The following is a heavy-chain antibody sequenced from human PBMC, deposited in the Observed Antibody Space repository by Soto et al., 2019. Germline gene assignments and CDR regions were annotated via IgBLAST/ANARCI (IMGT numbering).Heavy chain of an antibody. V-gene: IGHV4-38-2*02. J-gene: IGHJ6*02. CDR1: GYSISSGYY. Sequence: SETLSLTCAVSGYSISSGYYWGWIRQPPGKGLEWIGSIYHSGSTYYNPSLKSRVTISVDTSKNQFSPKLSSVTAADTAVYYCARDRGDYYGMDVWGQGTTVTVSS. D-gene: IGHD3-10*01. CDR2: IYHSGST. CDR3: ARDRGDYYGMDV.